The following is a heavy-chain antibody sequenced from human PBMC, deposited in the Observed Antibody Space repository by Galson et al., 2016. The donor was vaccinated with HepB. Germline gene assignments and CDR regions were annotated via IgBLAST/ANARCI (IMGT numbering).Heavy chain of an antibody. V-gene: IGHV3-23*01. Sequence: SLRLSCAASGFTFSSYAMTWVRQAPGKGLDWVSTISGSGDETNYADSVKGRFTFSRDNSKNTLYLQMTSLRSEDTAVYYCAADYHDTYFDPWGQGTLVTVSS. CDR2: ISGSGDET. J-gene: IGHJ5*02. D-gene: IGHD3-16*02. CDR3: AADYHDTYFDP. CDR1: GFTFSSYA.